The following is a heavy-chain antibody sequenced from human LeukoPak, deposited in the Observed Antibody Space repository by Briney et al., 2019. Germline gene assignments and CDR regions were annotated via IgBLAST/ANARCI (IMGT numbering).Heavy chain of an antibody. V-gene: IGHV1-2*02. CDR1: GYTFTGYY. J-gene: IGHJ3*02. D-gene: IGHD2-15*01. CDR2: INTNSGGT. Sequence: ASVEVSCKAAGYTFTGYYMHWVRQPPGQGLEWMGWINTNSGGTNYAQEFHGRVTITSDTSITTAYMELSKLSSDDTAVYYYARVGAAHDAFDIWGQGTMVTVSS. CDR3: ARVGAAHDAFDI.